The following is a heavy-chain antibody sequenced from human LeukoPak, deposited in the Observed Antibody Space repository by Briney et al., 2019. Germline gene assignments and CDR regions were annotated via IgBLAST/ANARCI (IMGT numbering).Heavy chain of an antibody. CDR3: AREFHYDFWSGYRGIDP. J-gene: IGHJ5*02. CDR2: INPNSGGT. D-gene: IGHD3-3*01. CDR1: GYTFTGYY. Sequence: GASVKVSCKASGYTFTGYYMHWVRQAPGQGLEWMGWINPNSGGTNYAQKFQGRVTMTRDTSISTAYMELSSLRSEDTAVYYCAREFHYDFWSGYRGIDPWGQGTLVTVSS. V-gene: IGHV1-2*02.